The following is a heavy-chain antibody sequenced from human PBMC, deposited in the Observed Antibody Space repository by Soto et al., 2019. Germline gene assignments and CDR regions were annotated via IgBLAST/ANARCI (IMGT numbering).Heavy chain of an antibody. CDR1: GYTFTRYA. J-gene: IGHJ5*02. CDR3: ARNVDYFDP. D-gene: IGHD4-17*01. Sequence: ASVKVSCKASGYTFTRYAMHWVRQAPGQGLEWFGWINTGNGNSHYSQKFQGRVTFTRDTSASTAYMELSSLTSEDSAVYFCARNVDYFDPWGQGTLVTVS. V-gene: IGHV1-3*04. CDR2: INTGNGNS.